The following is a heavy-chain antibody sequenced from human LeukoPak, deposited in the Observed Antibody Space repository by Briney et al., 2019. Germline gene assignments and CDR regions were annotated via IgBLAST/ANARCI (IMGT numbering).Heavy chain of an antibody. CDR3: ARVGITMIRGVIPHYYGIDV. Sequence: PSQTLSLTCTVSGGSLSSGGYYWSWLRQHPGKGLEWIGYIYYSGSTYYNPSLKSRVTISVDTSKNQFSLKLRSVTAADTAVYYCARVGITMIRGVIPHYYGIDVWGKGTTVTVSS. CDR1: GGSLSSGGYY. CDR2: IYYSGST. D-gene: IGHD3-10*01. J-gene: IGHJ6*04. V-gene: IGHV4-31*03.